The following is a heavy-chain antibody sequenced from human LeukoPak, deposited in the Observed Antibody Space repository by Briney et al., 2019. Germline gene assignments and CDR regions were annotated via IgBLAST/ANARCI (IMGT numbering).Heavy chain of an antibody. CDR2: IYSGGST. Sequence: GGSLRLSCAASGFTFSSYAMYWVRQAPGKGLEWVSVIYSGGSTYYADSVKGRFTISRDNSKNTLYLQMNSLRAEDTAVYYCARADCSGGSCYSGDYFDYWGQGTLVTVSS. D-gene: IGHD2-15*01. J-gene: IGHJ4*02. CDR3: ARADCSGGSCYSGDYFDY. V-gene: IGHV3-66*01. CDR1: GFTFSSYA.